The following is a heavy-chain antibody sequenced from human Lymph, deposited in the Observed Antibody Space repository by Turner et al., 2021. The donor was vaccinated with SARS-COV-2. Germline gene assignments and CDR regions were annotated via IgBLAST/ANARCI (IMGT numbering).Heavy chain of an antibody. J-gene: IGHJ4*02. V-gene: IGHV5-51*01. CDR1: GYTFTSYW. CDR2: IYPGDSET. CDR3: ARREWEGSLGHIDY. Sequence: EVQLVQSGAEVTKPGECLKISCKGSGYTFTSYWIGWVRQMTGRGLEWMGIIYPGDSETRYSPSFQVQVTISADKSISTAYLQWSSLKASDTAMYYCARREWEGSLGHIDYWGQGTLVTVSS. D-gene: IGHD1-26*01.